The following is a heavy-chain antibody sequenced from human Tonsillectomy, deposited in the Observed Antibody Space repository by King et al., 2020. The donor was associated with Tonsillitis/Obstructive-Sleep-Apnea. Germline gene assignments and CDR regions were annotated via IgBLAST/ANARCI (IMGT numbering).Heavy chain of an antibody. J-gene: IGHJ4*02. CDR1: GFTVSGNY. Sequence: VQLVESGGGLVQPGGSLRLSCAASGFTVSGNYMSWVRQAPGKGLEWVSVIYSGGSTHYADSVKGGFTISRDNSKNTLLLQMDSLRAEDTAVYYCARTWGGYLDYWGQGTLVTVSS. V-gene: IGHV3-66*01. CDR3: ARTWGGYLDY. D-gene: IGHD3-16*01. CDR2: IYSGGST.